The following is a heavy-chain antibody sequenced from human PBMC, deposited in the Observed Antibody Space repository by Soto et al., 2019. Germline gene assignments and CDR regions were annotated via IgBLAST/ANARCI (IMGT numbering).Heavy chain of an antibody. CDR2: INPISGDT. D-gene: IGHD3-16*01. Sequence: ASVKVSCKASGYTFNLNFIHWVRQAPGQGLEWVGWINPISGDTHYAQKFQGRVTLTRVKSITTAYMELNRLRSDDTAIYYCTRDQIFHEVNSHYGAFDYWGQGTLVTVSS. V-gene: IGHV1-2*02. J-gene: IGHJ4*02. CDR3: TRDQIFHEVNSHYGAFDY. CDR1: GYTFNLNF.